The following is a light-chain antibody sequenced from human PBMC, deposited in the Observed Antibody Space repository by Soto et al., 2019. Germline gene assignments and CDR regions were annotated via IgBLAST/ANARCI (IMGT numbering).Light chain of an antibody. Sequence: QSVLTQPPSASGTPGQRVSISCSGSSSNIGRTTVNWYQQLPGTAPKLLIYSNNQRPSGVPGRFSGSKSGTSASLAISGLQSEDEADYFCAAWDDSLNDFWVFGGGTKLTVL. CDR2: SNN. V-gene: IGLV1-44*01. CDR3: AAWDDSLNDFWV. J-gene: IGLJ3*02. CDR1: SSNIGRTT.